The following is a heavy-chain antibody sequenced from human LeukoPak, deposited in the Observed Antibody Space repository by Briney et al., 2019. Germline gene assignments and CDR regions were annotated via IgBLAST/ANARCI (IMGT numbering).Heavy chain of an antibody. Sequence: PGGSLRLSCAASGFTFSDYYMNWIRQAPGKGLEWVSYISSTGSSKHYADSVKGRFTISRDNSKNTLYLQMNSLRAEDTAVYYCAKGGGSGSYFDYWGQGTLVTVSS. CDR3: AKGGGSGSYFDY. CDR2: ISSTGSSK. V-gene: IGHV3-11*01. CDR1: GFTFSDYY. D-gene: IGHD1-26*01. J-gene: IGHJ4*02.